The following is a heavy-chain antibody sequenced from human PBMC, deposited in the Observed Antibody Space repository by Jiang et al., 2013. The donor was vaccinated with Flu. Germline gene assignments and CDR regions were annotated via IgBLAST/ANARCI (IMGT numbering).Heavy chain of an antibody. D-gene: IGHD3-10*01. V-gene: IGHV5-10-1*01. CDR3: ARVTDGSGNSKWFDP. Sequence: GAEVKKPGESLRMSCKGSGYSFTSYWITWVRQMPGKGLEWMGTIDPSDSYTKYSPSFQGHVTISADNSISTAYLQWSSLKASDSAMYYCARVTDGSGNSKWFDPWGQGNPGHRLL. CDR2: IDPSDSYT. J-gene: IGHJ5*02. CDR1: GYSFTSYW.